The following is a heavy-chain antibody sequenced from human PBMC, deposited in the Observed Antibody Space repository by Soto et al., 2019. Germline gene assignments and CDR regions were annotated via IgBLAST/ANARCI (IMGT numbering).Heavy chain of an antibody. V-gene: IGHV5-51*01. CDR1: DSGFPPYW. D-gene: IGHD2-2*01. CDR3: ARLYCSSTSCYTGGYYFYHYGMDV. J-gene: IGHJ6*02. Sequence: PAECLISGCKGLDSGFPPYWIAWVRQMPGKGLECMGMIYPGNSDTRYSPSSQGQVTISADKSTSTAYLQWSSLKASDTAMYYCARLYCSSTSCYTGGYYFYHYGMDVWGHGTPVTVSS. CDR2: IYPGNSDT.